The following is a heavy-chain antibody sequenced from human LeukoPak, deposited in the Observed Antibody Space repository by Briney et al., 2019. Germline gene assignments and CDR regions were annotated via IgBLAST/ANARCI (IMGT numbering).Heavy chain of an antibody. CDR3: ARVERVPAANYYYYYMDV. J-gene: IGHJ6*03. Sequence: GGSLRLSCAASGFTFSSYSMNWVRQAPGKGLEWVSYISSSGRIKYYADSVKGRFTISRDNAKNSLYLQMNSLRAEDTAVYYCARVERVPAANYYYYYMDVWGKGTTVTVSS. CDR2: ISSSGRIK. D-gene: IGHD2-2*01. CDR1: GFTFSSYS. V-gene: IGHV3-48*04.